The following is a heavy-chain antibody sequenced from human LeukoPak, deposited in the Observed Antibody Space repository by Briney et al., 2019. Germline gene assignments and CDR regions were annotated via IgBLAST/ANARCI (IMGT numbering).Heavy chain of an antibody. CDR2: ISAYNGNT. Sequence: GASVKVSCKASGYTFTSYGISWVRQAPGQGLEWMGWISAYNGNTNYAQKLQGRVTITTDTSTSTAYMELRSLRSDDTAVYYCARDPSGYENTFADYWGQGTLVTVSS. CDR3: ARDPSGYENTFADY. V-gene: IGHV1-18*01. CDR1: GYTFTSYG. D-gene: IGHD5-12*01. J-gene: IGHJ4*02.